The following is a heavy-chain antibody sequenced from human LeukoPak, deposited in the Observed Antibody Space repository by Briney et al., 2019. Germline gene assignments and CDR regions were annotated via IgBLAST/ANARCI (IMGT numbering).Heavy chain of an antibody. V-gene: IGHV1-69*05. CDR3: ARDTGSGWYGGYYYYMDV. Sequence: GSSVKVSCKASGGTFSSYAISWVRQAPGQGLEWMGGIIPIFGTANYAQKFQGRVTITTDESTSTAYMELSSLRSEDTAVYYRARDTGSGWYGGYYYYMDVWGKGTTVTVSS. CDR1: GGTFSSYA. J-gene: IGHJ6*03. D-gene: IGHD6-19*01. CDR2: IIPIFGTA.